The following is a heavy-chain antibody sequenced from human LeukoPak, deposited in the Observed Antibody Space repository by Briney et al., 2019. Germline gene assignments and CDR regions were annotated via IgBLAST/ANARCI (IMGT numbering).Heavy chain of an antibody. CDR2: SRNKADGYTT. D-gene: IGHD4-23*01. Sequence: GGSLRLSCAAYGFTLSDHYMDWVRQAPGNGLEWVGRSRNKADGYTTVYAASVKGRFTISRDDSKDSLYLQMNSLKIEDTGVYYCARGGPYGGSSAFDYWGQGTLVTVSS. J-gene: IGHJ4*02. CDR3: ARGGPYGGSSAFDY. CDR1: GFTLSDHY. V-gene: IGHV3-72*01.